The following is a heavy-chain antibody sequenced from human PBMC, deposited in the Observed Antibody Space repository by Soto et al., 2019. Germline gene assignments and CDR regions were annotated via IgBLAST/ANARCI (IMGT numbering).Heavy chain of an antibody. D-gene: IGHD2-15*01. CDR2: IYPGDSGT. CDR1: GYSFTDYW. Sequence: GDSLTMSCKGCGYSFTDYWIGWVRHMPGEGLEWMGIIYPGDSGTRYSPSFQGQVTISADKSITTAYLQWSSLKASDTAMYYRARYGGSGSRLSDYWGQGTLVTVSS. V-gene: IGHV5-51*01. CDR3: ARYGGSGSRLSDY. J-gene: IGHJ4*02.